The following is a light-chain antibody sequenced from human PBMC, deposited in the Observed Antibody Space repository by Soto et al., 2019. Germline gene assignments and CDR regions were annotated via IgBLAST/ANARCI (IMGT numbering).Light chain of an antibody. J-gene: IGLJ3*02. CDR3: HSYDSSLSGGV. V-gene: IGLV1-40*01. CDR2: GNS. Sequence: QSVLTQPPSVSGAPGQRVTISCTGSSSNIGAGYDVHWYQQLPGTAPKLLIYGNSNRPSGVPDRFSGSKSGTSASLAITGLQAEDEADYYCHSYDSSLSGGVFGGGTKLTVL. CDR1: SSNIGAGYD.